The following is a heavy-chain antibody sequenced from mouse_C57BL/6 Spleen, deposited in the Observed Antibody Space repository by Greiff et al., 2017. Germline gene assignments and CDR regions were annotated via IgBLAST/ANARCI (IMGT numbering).Heavy chain of an antibody. CDR1: GYTFTSYW. V-gene: IGHV1-69*01. Sequence: QVQLQQPGAELVMPGASVKLSCKASGYTFTSYWMHWVKQRPGQGLEWIGEIAPSDSYTNYNQKFKGKSTLTVDKSSSTAYMQLSSLTSEDSAVYYCARRSNLYDGYFWFAYWGQGTLVTVSA. D-gene: IGHD2-3*01. J-gene: IGHJ3*01. CDR2: IAPSDSYT. CDR3: ARRSNLYDGYFWFAY.